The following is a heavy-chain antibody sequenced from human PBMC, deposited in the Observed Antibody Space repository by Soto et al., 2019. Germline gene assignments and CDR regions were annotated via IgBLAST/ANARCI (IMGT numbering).Heavy chain of an antibody. Sequence: GGSLRLSCAASGFIFNTYSMNWVRQAPGKGLEWVSYISGSSQTIFYADSVRGRFTISRDNANNSTYLQMVSLRDEDAAVYYCARTLSWRRGPFDSWGQGTLVTVSS. CDR2: ISGSSQTI. D-gene: IGHD2-15*01. J-gene: IGHJ4*02. V-gene: IGHV3-48*02. CDR3: ARTLSWRRGPFDS. CDR1: GFIFNTYS.